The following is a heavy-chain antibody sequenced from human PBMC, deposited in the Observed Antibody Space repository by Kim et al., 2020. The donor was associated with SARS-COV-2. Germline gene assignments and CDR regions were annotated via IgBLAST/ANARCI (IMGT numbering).Heavy chain of an antibody. J-gene: IGHJ6*02. V-gene: IGHV4-39*01. CDR2: IYYSGST. CDR1: GGSISSSSYY. D-gene: IGHD2-2*01. Sequence: SETLSLTCTVSGGSISSSSYYWGWIRQPPGKGLEWIGSIYYSGSTYYNPSLKSRVTISVDTSKNQFSLKLSSVTAADTAVYYCARRVVVPAARIGLYYYYYGMDVWGQGTTVTVSS. CDR3: ARRVVVPAARIGLYYYYYGMDV.